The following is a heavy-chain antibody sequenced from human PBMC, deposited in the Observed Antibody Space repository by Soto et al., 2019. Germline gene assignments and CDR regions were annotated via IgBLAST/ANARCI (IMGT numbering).Heavy chain of an antibody. CDR2: IIPIFGTA. J-gene: IGHJ4*02. Sequence: SVKVSCKASGGTFSSYAISWVRQAPGQGLEWMGGIIPIFGTANYAQKFQGRVTITADESTSTAYMELSSLRSEDTAVYYCARGGYSGYEAFDYWGQGTLVTVSS. V-gene: IGHV1-69*13. D-gene: IGHD5-12*01. CDR1: GGTFSSYA. CDR3: ARGGYSGYEAFDY.